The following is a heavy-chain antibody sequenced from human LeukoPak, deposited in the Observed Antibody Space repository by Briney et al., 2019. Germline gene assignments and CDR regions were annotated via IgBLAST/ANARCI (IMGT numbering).Heavy chain of an antibody. CDR2: ITSSSSYI. J-gene: IGHJ6*03. Sequence: GGSLRLSCAASGFTFDRFTIHWVRQTPGKGLEWVSSITSSSSYIYYADSVKGRFTISRDNAKNSLYLQINSLRAEDTAVYYCARDPYSGRYGDYYYYYMDVWGKGTTVTISS. CDR1: GFTFDRFT. CDR3: ARDPYSGRYGDYYYYYMDV. D-gene: IGHD1-26*01. V-gene: IGHV3-21*01.